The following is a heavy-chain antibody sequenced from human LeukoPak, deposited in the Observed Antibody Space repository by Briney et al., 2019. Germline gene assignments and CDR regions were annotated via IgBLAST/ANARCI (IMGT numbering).Heavy chain of an antibody. Sequence: AGGSLRLSYAASGFTFSRYAMDWVRQAPAKGLEFVSAISASDDSTYYGASVECRFTISRDNSKNTLYLQMNSLRVEDTAVYYCAKASRGYYSKDALDMWGQGTMVAVSS. J-gene: IGHJ3*02. V-gene: IGHV3-23*01. D-gene: IGHD3-22*01. CDR3: AKASRGYYSKDALDM. CDR2: ISASDDST. CDR1: GFTFSRYA.